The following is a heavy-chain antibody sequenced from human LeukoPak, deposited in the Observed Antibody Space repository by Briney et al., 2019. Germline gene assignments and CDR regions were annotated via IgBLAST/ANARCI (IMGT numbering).Heavy chain of an antibody. Sequence: GGSLRLSCAASGFTFDDYGMSWVRQAPGKGLEWVSGINWNGGSTGYADSVKGRFTVSRDNAKNSLYPQMNSLRAEDTALYYCARISSWLPLDYWGQGTLVTVSS. CDR1: GFTFDDYG. D-gene: IGHD6-13*01. J-gene: IGHJ4*02. V-gene: IGHV3-20*04. CDR3: ARISSWLPLDY. CDR2: INWNGGST.